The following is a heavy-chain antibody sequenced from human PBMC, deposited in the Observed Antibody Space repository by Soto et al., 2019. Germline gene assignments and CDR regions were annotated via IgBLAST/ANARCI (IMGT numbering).Heavy chain of an antibody. CDR3: SGVNGSSSKWGNYYYYGMDV. Sequence: SETLSLTCAVYGGSFSGYYWSWIRQPPGKGLEWIGEINHSGSTNYNPSLKSRVTISVDTSKNQFSLKLSSVTAADTGADYCSGVNGSSSKWGNYYYYGMDVWGQGTTVTVSS. CDR1: GGSFSGYY. J-gene: IGHJ6*02. CDR2: INHSGST. D-gene: IGHD6-6*01. V-gene: IGHV4-34*01.